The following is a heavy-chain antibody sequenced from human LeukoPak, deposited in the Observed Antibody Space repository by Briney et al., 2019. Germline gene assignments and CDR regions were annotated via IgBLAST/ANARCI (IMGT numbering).Heavy chain of an antibody. CDR1: GFTNISYA. CDR3: AKATYYCDSYGYNGVFDY. V-gene: IGHV3-23*01. Sequence: QPGGSLRLSCEASGFTNISYAMSWVRQAPGKGLEWVSAVSGTADNTYYAESVRGRFTISRDNSKNTLYLQMNSLRAEDAAVYFCAKATYYCDSYGYNGVFDYWGQGTLVTLSS. CDR2: VSGTADNT. D-gene: IGHD3-22*01. J-gene: IGHJ4*02.